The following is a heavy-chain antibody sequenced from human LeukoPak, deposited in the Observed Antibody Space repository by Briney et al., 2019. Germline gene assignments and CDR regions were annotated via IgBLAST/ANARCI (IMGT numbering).Heavy chain of an antibody. Sequence: PGRSPRLSCAASGFIFSLYGMHWVRQAPGKGLEWVAVISYDGSNKYYADSVKGRFTISRDNSKNTLYLQMTSLRADDTAVYYCAKEGSYNPFDYWGQGTLGTVSS. CDR3: AKEGSYNPFDY. D-gene: IGHD1-14*01. CDR1: GFIFSLYG. V-gene: IGHV3-30*18. J-gene: IGHJ4*02. CDR2: ISYDGSNK.